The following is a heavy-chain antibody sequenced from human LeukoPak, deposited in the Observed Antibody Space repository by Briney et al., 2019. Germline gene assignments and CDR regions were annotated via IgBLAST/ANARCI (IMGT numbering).Heavy chain of an antibody. V-gene: IGHV4-59*12. CDR2: IHYSGST. Sequence: PSETLSLTCTVSGDSINNNYWSWIRQPPGKGLEWIGYIHYSGSTSYNPSLKSRVTISIDTSKNQFSLKLSSVTAADTAVYYCARDEGPYSSSWGTGKDYWGQGTLVTVSS. CDR3: ARDEGPYSSSWGTGKDY. CDR1: GDSINNNY. D-gene: IGHD6-13*01. J-gene: IGHJ4*02.